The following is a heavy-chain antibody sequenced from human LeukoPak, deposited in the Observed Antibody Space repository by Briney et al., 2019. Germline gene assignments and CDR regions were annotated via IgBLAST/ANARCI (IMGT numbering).Heavy chain of an antibody. J-gene: IGHJ4*02. V-gene: IGHV3-20*04. CDR1: GFTFDDYG. CDR2: INWNGGST. D-gene: IGHD2-2*01. Sequence: PGGSLRLSCAASGFTFDDYGMIWVRQAPGKGLEWVSGINWNGGSTGYADSVKGRFTISRDNAKNSLYLQMNNLRAEDTALYYCARGTSSTSFYRYWGQGTLVTVSS. CDR3: ARGTSSTSFYRY.